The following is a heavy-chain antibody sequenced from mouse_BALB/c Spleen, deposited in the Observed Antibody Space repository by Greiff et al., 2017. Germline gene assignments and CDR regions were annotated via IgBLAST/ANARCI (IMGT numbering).Heavy chain of an antibody. CDR2: IWGDGST. CDR1: GFSLTGYG. Sequence: QVQLQESGPGLVAPSQSLSITCTVSGFSLTGYGVNWVRQPPGKGLEWLGMIWGDGSTDYNSALKSRLSISKDNSKSQVFLKMNSLQTDDTARYYCAREGGMIPFDYWGQGTTLTVSS. V-gene: IGHV2-6-7*01. CDR3: AREGGMIPFDY. J-gene: IGHJ2*01. D-gene: IGHD2-3*01.